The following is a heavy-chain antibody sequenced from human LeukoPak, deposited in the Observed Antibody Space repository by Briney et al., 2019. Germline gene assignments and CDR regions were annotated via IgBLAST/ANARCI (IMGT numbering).Heavy chain of an antibody. Sequence: PSETLSLTCAVYGGSFSGYYWSWIRQPPGNGLEWIGEINHSGSTNYNPSLKSRVTISVDTSKNQFSLKLSSVTAADTAVYYCARGPTIWFRAVPDAFDIWGQGTMVTVSS. CDR1: GGSFSGYY. CDR2: INHSGST. D-gene: IGHD3-10*01. CDR3: ARGPTIWFRAVPDAFDI. J-gene: IGHJ3*02. V-gene: IGHV4-34*01.